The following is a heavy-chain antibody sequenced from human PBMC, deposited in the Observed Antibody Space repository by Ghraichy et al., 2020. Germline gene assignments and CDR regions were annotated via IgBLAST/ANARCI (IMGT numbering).Heavy chain of an antibody. J-gene: IGHJ5*02. CDR3: ARDDSVLLWFGEFPSPAHNWFDP. V-gene: IGHV4-4*07. D-gene: IGHD3-10*01. CDR1: GGSISSYY. CDR2: IYTSGST. Sequence: SETLSLTCTVSGGSISSYYWSWIRQPAGKGLEWIGRIYTSGSTNYNPSLKSRVTMSVDTSKNQFSLKLSSVTAADTAVYYCARDDSVLLWFGEFPSPAHNWFDPWGQGTLVTVSS.